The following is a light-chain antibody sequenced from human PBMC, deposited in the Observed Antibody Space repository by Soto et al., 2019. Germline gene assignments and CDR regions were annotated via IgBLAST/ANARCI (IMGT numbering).Light chain of an antibody. CDR1: QSLLHSNGYNY. V-gene: IGKV2-28*01. Sequence: DIVMTQSPLSLPVTPGEPASISCRSSQSLLHSNGYNYLDWFVQKPGQSPQLLIYRGSDRASGVPDRFSGSGSGTDFTLKISRVEAEDVGVYYCMQALQSPLAFGGGTKVEI. CDR3: MQALQSPLA. J-gene: IGKJ4*01. CDR2: RGS.